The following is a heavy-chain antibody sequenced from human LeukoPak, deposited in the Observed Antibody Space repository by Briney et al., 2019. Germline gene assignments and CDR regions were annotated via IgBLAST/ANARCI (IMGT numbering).Heavy chain of an antibody. CDR2: ISEDGRNQ. Sequence: PGRSLRLSCAALGFTFHNNGMHYVRQGPGKGLEWVAVISEDGRNQNSADSVKGRFTISRDNSNSTPYLQMNSRGAEDTGVYYCAKDRETTASGTFDYWGQGTLVTVSS. V-gene: IGHV3-30*18. CDR3: AKDRETTASGTFDY. D-gene: IGHD6-13*01. CDR1: GFTFHNNG. J-gene: IGHJ4*02.